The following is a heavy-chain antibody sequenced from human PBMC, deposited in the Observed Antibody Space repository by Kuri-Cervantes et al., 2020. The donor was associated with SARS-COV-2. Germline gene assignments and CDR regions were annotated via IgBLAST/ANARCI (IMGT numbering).Heavy chain of an antibody. CDR3: ARVGWGFPFDY. V-gene: IGHV3-48*01. J-gene: IGHJ4*02. CDR2: ISSSISTI. D-gene: IGHD7-27*01. CDR1: GFTFSSDS. Sequence: LSLSCAASGFTFSSDSIDWVRQAPGKGLEWVSYISSSISTIYYADSVKGRFTIYRDNAKNSLYLQMNSLRAEDTAVYYCARVGWGFPFDYWGQGTLVTVSS.